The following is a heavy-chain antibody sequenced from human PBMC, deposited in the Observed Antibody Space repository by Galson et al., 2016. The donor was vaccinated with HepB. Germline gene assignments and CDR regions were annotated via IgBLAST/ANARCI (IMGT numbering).Heavy chain of an antibody. CDR3: ARGWQQLHY. D-gene: IGHD6-13*01. J-gene: IGHJ4*02. CDR2: INFYNGNT. V-gene: IGHV1-18*01. CDR1: GDTLSSYG. Sequence: SVKVSCKASGDTLSSYGISWLRQAPGPGLEWMAWINFYNGNTNYAQKFQGRVTLTSDTSTTTAYLEVTSLTSDDPAVYYCARGWQQLHYWGQGTLIIVSS.